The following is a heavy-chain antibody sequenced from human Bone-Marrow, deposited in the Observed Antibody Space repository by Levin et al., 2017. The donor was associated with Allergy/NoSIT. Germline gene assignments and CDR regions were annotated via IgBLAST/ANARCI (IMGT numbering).Heavy chain of an antibody. D-gene: IGHD3-3*01. CDR1: GFTFSSYA. J-gene: IGHJ4*02. Sequence: PGGSLRLSCAASGFTFSSYAMSWVRQAPGKGLEWVSAISGSGGSTYYADSVKGRFTISRDNSKNTLYLQMNSLRAEDTAVYYCAKEAAGRMEWLLSKTNYFDYWGQGTLVTVSS. CDR3: AKEAAGRMEWLLSKTNYFDY. V-gene: IGHV3-23*01. CDR2: ISGSGGST.